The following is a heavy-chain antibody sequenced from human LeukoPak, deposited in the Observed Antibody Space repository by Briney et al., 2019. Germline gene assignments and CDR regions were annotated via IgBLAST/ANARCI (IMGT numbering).Heavy chain of an antibody. CDR3: ARYCSSTSCSLFGYYYYYMDV. D-gene: IGHD2-2*01. J-gene: IGHJ6*03. CDR2: INWYGGST. V-gene: IGHV3-20*04. Sequence: GGSLRLSCAASGFTFDDYGMSWVRQAPGKGLEWVSGINWYGGSTGYADSVKGRFTISRDNAKNSLYLQMNSLRAEDTALYYCARYCSSTSCSLFGYYYYYMDVWGKGTTVTVSS. CDR1: GFTFDDYG.